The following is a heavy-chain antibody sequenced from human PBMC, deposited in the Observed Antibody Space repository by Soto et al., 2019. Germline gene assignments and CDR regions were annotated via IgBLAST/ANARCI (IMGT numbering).Heavy chain of an antibody. CDR2: ISPYSGYT. Sequence: ASVKVYWKGVGYSFMIYGINWVRLDPGQGLEWVGWISPYSGYTHSAQKFHGRLTLTTDTAASTAYMELRILRSADTALYYCAREPSVLIPAAQPSRFDSWGQRTLGTVSS. D-gene: IGHD2-2*01. CDR3: AREPSVLIPAAQPSRFDS. V-gene: IGHV1-18*01. CDR1: GYSFMIYG. J-gene: IGHJ4*02.